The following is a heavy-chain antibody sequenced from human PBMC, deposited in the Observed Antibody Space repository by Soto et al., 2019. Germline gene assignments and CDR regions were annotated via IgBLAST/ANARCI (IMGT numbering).Heavy chain of an antibody. CDR3: ARGSSYYDFWSGYYNYYYYGMDV. D-gene: IGHD3-3*01. CDR1: GFTFSSYA. CDR2: ISYDGSNK. Sequence: GGSLRLSCAASGFTFSSYAMHWVRQAPGKGLEWVAVISYDGSNKYYADSVKGRFTISRDNSKNTLYLQMNSLRAEDTAVYYCARGSSYYDFWSGYYNYYYYGMDVWGQGTTVTVSS. J-gene: IGHJ6*02. V-gene: IGHV3-30-3*01.